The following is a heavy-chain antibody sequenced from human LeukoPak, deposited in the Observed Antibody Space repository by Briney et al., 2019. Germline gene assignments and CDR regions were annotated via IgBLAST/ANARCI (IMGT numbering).Heavy chain of an antibody. V-gene: IGHV4-39*07. CDR1: GGSISSSSYY. CDR3: ARESIAAAGADY. CDR2: IYYSGST. Sequence: SVTLSLTCTVSGGSISSSSYYWGWIRQPPGKGLEWIGSIYYSGSTYYNPSLKSRVTISVDTSKNQFSLKLSSVTAADTAVYYCARESIAAAGADYWGQGTLVTVSS. J-gene: IGHJ4*02. D-gene: IGHD6-13*01.